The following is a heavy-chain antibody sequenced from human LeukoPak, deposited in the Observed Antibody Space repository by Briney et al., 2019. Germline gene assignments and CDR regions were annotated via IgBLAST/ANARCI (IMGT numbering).Heavy chain of an antibody. J-gene: IGHJ5*02. CDR3: ARAGYCSGGSCYFPWFDP. Sequence: ASVKVSCMASGYTFTSYGISWVRQAPGQGLAWMGWISAYNGNTNYAQKLQGRVTMTTDTSTSTAYMELRSLRSDDTAVYYCARAGYCSGGSCYFPWFDPWGQGTLVTVSS. D-gene: IGHD2-15*01. CDR2: ISAYNGNT. CDR1: GYTFTSYG. V-gene: IGHV1-18*01.